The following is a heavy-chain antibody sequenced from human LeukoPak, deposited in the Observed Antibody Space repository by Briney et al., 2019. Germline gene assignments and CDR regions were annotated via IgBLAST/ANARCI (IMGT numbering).Heavy chain of an antibody. D-gene: IGHD3-22*01. CDR3: ARGAYYEFDS. Sequence: SETLSLTCTISGGSISSYSWSWIRQPAGKGLEWIGRIYISGSTNYNPSLKSRVTMSLDTSKNQFSLRLRSATAADTAVYYCARGAYYEFDSWGQGTLVTVSS. CDR2: IYISGST. J-gene: IGHJ4*02. CDR1: GGSISSYS. V-gene: IGHV4-4*07.